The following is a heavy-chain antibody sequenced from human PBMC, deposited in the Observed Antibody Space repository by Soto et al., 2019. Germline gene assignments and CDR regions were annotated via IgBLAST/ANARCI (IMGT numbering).Heavy chain of an antibody. Sequence: GASVKVSCKSSGYNVTTYAIHWVRQAPGQRLEWMGWINTGKGNTKYSQKFQGRVTITRDTSASTAYMDLSSLSSGDTAVYYCARDPWGGAVDAFDIWGQRTMVTVSS. CDR3: ARDPWGGAVDAFDI. CDR2: INTGKGNT. J-gene: IGHJ3*02. V-gene: IGHV1-3*04. D-gene: IGHD3-10*01. CDR1: GYNVTTYA.